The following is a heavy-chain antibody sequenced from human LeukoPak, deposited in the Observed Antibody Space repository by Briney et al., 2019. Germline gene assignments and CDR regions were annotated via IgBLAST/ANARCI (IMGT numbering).Heavy chain of an antibody. CDR1: GYSFISYG. J-gene: IGHJ4*02. V-gene: IGHV1-18*01. D-gene: IGHD4-17*01. Sequence: GASVKVSCKASGYSFISYGINWVRQAPGQGLEWMGWINPENRNTNDAQKFQGRVIMTTDRSTGTAYMEPRSLRSDDTAVYYCARQDYGAEVYFASWGQGTLVTVSS. CDR3: ARQDYGAEVYFAS. CDR2: INPENRNT.